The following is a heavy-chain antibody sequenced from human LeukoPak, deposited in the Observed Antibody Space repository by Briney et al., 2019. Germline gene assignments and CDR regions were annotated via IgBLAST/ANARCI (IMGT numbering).Heavy chain of an antibody. CDR2: ISYDGSNK. CDR1: GFTFSSYG. J-gene: IGHJ4*02. V-gene: IGHV3-30*18. CDR3: AKDLGAVVPAAMGLDY. Sequence: GGSLRLSCAASGFTFSSYGMHWVRQAPGKGLEWVAVISYDGSNKYCADSVKGRFTISRDNSKNTLYLQMNSLRAEDTAVYYCAKDLGAVVPAAMGLDYWGQGTLVTVSS. D-gene: IGHD2-2*01.